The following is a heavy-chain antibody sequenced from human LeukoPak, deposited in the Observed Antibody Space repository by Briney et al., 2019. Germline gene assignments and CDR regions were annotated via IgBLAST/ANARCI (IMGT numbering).Heavy chain of an antibody. CDR2: VYYSGST. V-gene: IGHV4-39*07. J-gene: IGHJ2*01. D-gene: IGHD6-19*01. CDR1: GGSISSSSYY. CDR3: ARVDSSGWNMEGWYFDL. Sequence: LETLSLTCTVSGGSISSSSYYWGWIRQPPGKGLEWIGSVYYSGSTNYNPSLKSRVTISVDTSKNQFSLKLSSVTAADTAVYFCARVDSSGWNMEGWYFDLWGRGTLVTVSS.